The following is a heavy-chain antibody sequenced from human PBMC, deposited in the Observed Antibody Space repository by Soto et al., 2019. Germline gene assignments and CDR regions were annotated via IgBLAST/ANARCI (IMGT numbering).Heavy chain of an antibody. D-gene: IGHD6-19*01. CDR1: GYTFTSYY. J-gene: IGHJ6*03. CDR3: ARDTPLGFSSGYYYYMDV. V-gene: IGHV1-46*03. Sequence: GASVKVSCKASGYTFTSYYMHWVRQAPGQGLEWMGIINPSGGSTSYAQKFQGRVTTTRDTSTSTVYMELSSLRSEDTAVYYCARDTPLGFSSGYYYYMDVWGKGTTVTV. CDR2: INPSGGST.